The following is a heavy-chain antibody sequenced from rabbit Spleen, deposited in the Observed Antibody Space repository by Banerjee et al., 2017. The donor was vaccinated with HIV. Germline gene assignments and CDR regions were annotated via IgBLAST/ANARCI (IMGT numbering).Heavy chain of an antibody. J-gene: IGHJ4*01. Sequence: QEQLVESGGGLVKPEGSLTLTCKASGVSLNDKDVMCWVRQAPGKGLEWIGYIDPVFGITYYANWVNGRFSISRENAQNTVFLQMTSLTAADTATYFCARDGAGGSYFALWGPGTLVTVS. CDR1: GVSLNDKD. CDR2: IDPVFGIT. D-gene: IGHD8-1*01. V-gene: IGHV1S47*01. CDR3: ARDGAGGSYFAL.